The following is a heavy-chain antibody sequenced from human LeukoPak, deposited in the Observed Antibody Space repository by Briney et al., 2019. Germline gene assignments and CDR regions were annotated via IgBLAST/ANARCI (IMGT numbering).Heavy chain of an antibody. CDR1: GGTFSSYA. D-gene: IGHD1-1*01. CDR3: ARDRNGGWFDP. V-gene: IGHV1-69*06. CDR2: IIPIFGTA. J-gene: IGHJ5*02. Sequence: ASVKVSCKASGGTFSSYAISWVRQAPGQGLEWMGGIIPIFGTAYYAQKFQGRVTITADKSTSTAYMELSSLRSEDTAVYYCARDRNGGWFDPWGQGTLVTVSS.